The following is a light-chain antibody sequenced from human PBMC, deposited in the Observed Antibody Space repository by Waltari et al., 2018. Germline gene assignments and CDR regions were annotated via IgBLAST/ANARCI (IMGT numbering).Light chain of an antibody. Sequence: QSALTQPDSVSGLPGQLINSPSTGHHNYIGCYTLVSWYQHTPGKAPKALIFEVNKRPSGVSNPFSGSKSGNTASLTVSGLHPEDEADYYCCSYAGTPRVVFGGGTKLTVL. J-gene: IGLJ2*01. CDR3: CSYAGTPRVV. V-gene: IGLV2-23*02. CDR2: EVN. CDR1: HNYIGCYTL.